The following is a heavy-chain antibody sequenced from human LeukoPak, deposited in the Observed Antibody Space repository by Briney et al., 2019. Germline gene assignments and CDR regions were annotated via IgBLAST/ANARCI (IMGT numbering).Heavy chain of an antibody. CDR3: ARDYGDHLFHY. CDR2: IIPIFGTA. D-gene: IGHD4-17*01. V-gene: IGHV1-69*01. Sequence: VASVKVSCKASGGTFSSYAISWVRQAPGQGLEWMGGIIPIFGTANYAQKFQGRVTITADESTSTAYMELSSLRSEDTAVYYCARDYGDHLFHYWGQGTLVTVSS. J-gene: IGHJ4*02. CDR1: GGTFSSYA.